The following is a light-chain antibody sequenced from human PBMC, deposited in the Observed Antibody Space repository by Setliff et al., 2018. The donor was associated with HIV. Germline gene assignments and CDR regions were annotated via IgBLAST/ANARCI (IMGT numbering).Light chain of an antibody. CDR2: EGN. V-gene: IGLV2-23*01. CDR3: CSYAGSSPYV. Sequence: QSALTQSASVSGSPGQSITISCTGTSSDVGSYNLVSWYQQHPGKAPKLLIYEGNKRPSGVPNRFYGSKSGNTASLIISGLQAEDEADYFCCSYAGSSPYVFGTGTKVTVL. J-gene: IGLJ1*01. CDR1: SSDVGSYNL.